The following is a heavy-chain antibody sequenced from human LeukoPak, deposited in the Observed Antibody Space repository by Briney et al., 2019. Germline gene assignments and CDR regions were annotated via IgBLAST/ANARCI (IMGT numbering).Heavy chain of an antibody. J-gene: IGHJ4*02. D-gene: IGHD3-10*01. CDR3: ARRAYYSGSGSPDFDY. Sequence: SVKVSCKASGGTFSSYAISWVRQAPGQGLEWMGRIIPILGIANYAQKFQGRVTITADKSTSTAYMKLSSLRSEDTAVYYCARRAYYSGSGSPDFDYWGQGTLVTVSS. V-gene: IGHV1-69*04. CDR1: GGTFSSYA. CDR2: IIPILGIA.